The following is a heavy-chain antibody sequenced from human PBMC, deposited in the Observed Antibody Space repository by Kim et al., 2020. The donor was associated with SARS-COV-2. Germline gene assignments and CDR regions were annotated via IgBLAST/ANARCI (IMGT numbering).Heavy chain of an antibody. J-gene: IGHJ3*01. CDR3: ARRGVTTFHGGYTN. CDR2: VYPGDSDT. V-gene: IGHV5-51*01. Sequence: GESLKISCKGSGYNFTNYWIGWVRQMPGKGLDWMGIVYPGDSDTRYSPSFQGQVTFSADKSISTAYLQWSNLKASDTAMYYCARRGVTTFHGGYTNWGQGTMIIVSS. D-gene: IGHD4-17*01. CDR1: GYNFTNYW.